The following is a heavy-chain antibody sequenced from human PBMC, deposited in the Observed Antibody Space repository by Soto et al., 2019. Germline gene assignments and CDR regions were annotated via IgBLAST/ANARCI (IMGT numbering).Heavy chain of an antibody. CDR3: ARAQLVSFDI. CDR1: GGSISSGDYY. V-gene: IGHV4-30-4*01. D-gene: IGHD1-26*01. J-gene: IGHJ3*02. CDR2: IYDSGST. Sequence: QVQLQESGPGLVKPSQTLSLTCTVSGGSISSGDYYWSWIRQPPGRGLEWIGYIYDSGSTYYNPSLKSRLTISLDTSKNQFSLKLSSVTAADTAVYCCARAQLVSFDIWGQGTMVTVSS.